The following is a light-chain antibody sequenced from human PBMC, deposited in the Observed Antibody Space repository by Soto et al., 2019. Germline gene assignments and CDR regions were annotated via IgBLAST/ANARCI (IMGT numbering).Light chain of an antibody. V-gene: IGKV3-20*01. CDR2: VAS. CDR1: QTVGSNY. CDR3: QQYFMSPRT. J-gene: IGKJ4*01. Sequence: EIVLTQSPGTLSVSPGERATLSCRATQTVGSNYLAWYQQKPGQAPRLLIYVASRRATGIPDRFSGSGSGTDFTLTISRLEPEDVAVYYCQQYFMSPRTFGGGTKVEIK.